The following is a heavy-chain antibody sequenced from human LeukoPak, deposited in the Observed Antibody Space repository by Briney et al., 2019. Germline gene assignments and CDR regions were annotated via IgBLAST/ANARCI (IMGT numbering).Heavy chain of an antibody. D-gene: IGHD3-22*01. J-gene: IGHJ4*02. CDR1: GGTFSSYA. CDR3: ARDLTHYDSSGYYLYGS. V-gene: IGHV1-69*06. CDR2: IIPIFGTA. Sequence: GSSVKVSCKASGGTFSSYAISWVRQAPGQGLEWMGGIIPIFGTANYAQKFQGRVTITADKSTSTAYMELSSLRSEDTAVYYCARDLTHYDSSGYYLYGSWGQGTLVTVSS.